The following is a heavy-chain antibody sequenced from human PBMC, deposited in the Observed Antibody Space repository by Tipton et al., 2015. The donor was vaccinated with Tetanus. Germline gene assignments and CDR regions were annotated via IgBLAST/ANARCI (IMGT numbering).Heavy chain of an antibody. J-gene: IGHJ4*02. CDR2: IYDTGNT. D-gene: IGHD2-15*01. CDR3: VRGNGGNCCHVDS. Sequence: LRLSCIVSGGSMSGYYWSWIRQPPGKGMEWIGYIYDTGNTNYKSSLKSRVTMSVDTSKNQFSLKLISVTAADTAMYYCVRGNGGNCCHVDSWGRGTLVTVSS. V-gene: IGHV4-59*01. CDR1: GGSMSGYY.